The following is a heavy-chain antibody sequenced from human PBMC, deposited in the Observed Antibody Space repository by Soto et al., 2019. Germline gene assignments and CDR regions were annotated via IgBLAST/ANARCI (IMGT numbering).Heavy chain of an antibody. CDR1: VGSISGGSFY. J-gene: IGHJ5*02. Sequence: SETLSLTCTFSVGSISGGSFYCSWMRQHPWKGLEWIGYISYSGNTYYNASLQSRISMSLDSSKNQFSLTLSSVTAADTAVYYCARTVVQNAIHRPLGQGTLDNVSS. V-gene: IGHV4-31*03. D-gene: IGHD2-21*01. CDR3: ARTVVQNAIHRP. CDR2: ISYSGNT.